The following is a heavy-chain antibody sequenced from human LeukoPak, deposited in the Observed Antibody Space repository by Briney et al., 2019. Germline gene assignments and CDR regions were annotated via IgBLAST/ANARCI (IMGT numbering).Heavy chain of an antibody. V-gene: IGHV4-34*01. J-gene: IGHJ4*02. CDR3: ARGRRAWAYYDILTGYYNRDQKHNFDY. Sequence: KPSETLSLTCAVYGGSFSVYYWSWIRQPPGKGLEWIGEINNSGSTNYNPSLKSRVTISVDTSKNQFSLKLSSVTAADTAVYYCARGRRAWAYYDILTGYYNRDQKHNFDYWGQGTLVTVSS. CDR1: GGSFSVYY. D-gene: IGHD3-9*01. CDR2: INNSGST.